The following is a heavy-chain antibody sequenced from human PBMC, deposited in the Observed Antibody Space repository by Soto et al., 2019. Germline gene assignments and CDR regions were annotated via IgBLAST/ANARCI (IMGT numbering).Heavy chain of an antibody. J-gene: IGHJ6*02. D-gene: IGHD4-17*01. CDR3: AKDGGDRLRYGYYGMDV. CDR2: ITWNSGSI. CDR1: GFTFDDYA. V-gene: IGHV3-9*01. Sequence: EVQLVESGGGLVQPGRSLRLSCAASGFTFDDYAMHWVRQVPGKGLEWVSGITWNSGSIDYADSVKGRFTISRDNAKNXXYLQMNSLRADDTALYYCAKDGGDRLRYGYYGMDVWGQGTTVTVSS.